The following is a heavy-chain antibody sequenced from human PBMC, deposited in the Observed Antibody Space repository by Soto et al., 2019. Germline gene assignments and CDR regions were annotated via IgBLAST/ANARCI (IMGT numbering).Heavy chain of an antibody. Sequence: ASVKVSCKASGYTFTSYGISWVRQAPGQGLEWMGWISAYNGNTNYAQKLQGRVTMTTDTSTSTAYMELRSLRSDDTAVYYGAREGYGSGRYYNFDYWGQGPLVTVSS. CDR1: GYTFTSYG. CDR3: AREGYGSGRYYNFDY. V-gene: IGHV1-18*01. D-gene: IGHD3-10*01. J-gene: IGHJ4*02. CDR2: ISAYNGNT.